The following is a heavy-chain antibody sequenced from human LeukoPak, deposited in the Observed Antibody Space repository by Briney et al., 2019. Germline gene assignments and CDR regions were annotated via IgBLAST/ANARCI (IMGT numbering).Heavy chain of an antibody. J-gene: IGHJ4*02. V-gene: IGHV6-1*01. Sequence: SQTLSLTCAISGDSVSXXXAAWNWIRQSPSRGLXXLGRTYXXXXXXXXXXXXVKSRIXXNPDTSKNQFSLQLKSVTPEDTAVYYCARSQTGGTFDYWGQGALVTVSS. CDR2: TYXXXXXXX. D-gene: IGHD1-26*01. CDR1: GDSVSXXXAA. CDR3: ARSQTGGTFDY.